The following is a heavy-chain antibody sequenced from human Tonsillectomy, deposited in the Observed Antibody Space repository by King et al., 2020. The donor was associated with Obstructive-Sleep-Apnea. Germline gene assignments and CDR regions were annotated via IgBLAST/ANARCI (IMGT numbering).Heavy chain of an antibody. D-gene: IGHD3-10*01. J-gene: IGHJ4*02. CDR1: GYTFTGYY. Sequence: VQLVQSGAEVKKPGASVKVSCKASGYTFTGYYMHWVRQAPGQGLEWMGRINPNSGGTNYAQKFQGRVTMTRDTSISTAYMELSRLRSDDTVVYYLAREYYYGSGSYSYFDYWGQGTLVTVSS. V-gene: IGHV1-2*05. CDR2: INPNSGGT. CDR3: AREYYYGSGSYSYFDY.